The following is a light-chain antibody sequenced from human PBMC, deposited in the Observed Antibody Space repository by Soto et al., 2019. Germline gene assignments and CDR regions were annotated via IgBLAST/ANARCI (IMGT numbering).Light chain of an antibody. Sequence: DIQMTQSPSTLSASVGDRVTVTCRASQGISASLAWFQQRPGKAPKLLIYDVSSLESGVPSRFSGSGSGTEFTLTISSLQPDDFATYYCQQYSIFWTFGQGTKVEI. CDR2: DVS. CDR1: QGISAS. CDR3: QQYSIFWT. V-gene: IGKV1-5*01. J-gene: IGKJ1*01.